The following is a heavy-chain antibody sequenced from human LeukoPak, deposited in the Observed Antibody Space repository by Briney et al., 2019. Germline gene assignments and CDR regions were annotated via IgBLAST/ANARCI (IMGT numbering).Heavy chain of an antibody. J-gene: IGHJ6*02. D-gene: IGHD6-13*01. CDR3: ARERGLRSSWYAGANYYYYYGMDV. Sequence: GGSLRLSCAASGFTFSSYAMHWVRQAPGKGLEWVAVISYDGSNKYYADSVKGRFTISRDNSKNTLYLQMNSLRAEDTAVYYCARERGLRSSWYAGANYYYYYGMDVWGQGTTVTVSS. CDR2: ISYDGSNK. V-gene: IGHV3-30*04. CDR1: GFTFSSYA.